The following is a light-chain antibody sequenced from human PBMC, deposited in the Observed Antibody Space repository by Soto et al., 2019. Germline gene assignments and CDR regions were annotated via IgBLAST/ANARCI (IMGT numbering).Light chain of an antibody. CDR3: QLYGSSPPVT. CDR1: QSVIGSY. J-gene: IGKJ3*01. CDR2: GAS. Sequence: EIVLTQSPGTLSLSPGERATLSCRASQSVIGSYLAWYQQKPGQAPRLLIYGASSRATGIPDRFSGSGSGTDFTLTISRLEPEDFAVYYCQLYGSSPPVTFGPGTKVDIK. V-gene: IGKV3-20*01.